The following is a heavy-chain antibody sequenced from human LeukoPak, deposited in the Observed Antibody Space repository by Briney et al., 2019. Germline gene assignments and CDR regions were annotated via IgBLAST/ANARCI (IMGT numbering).Heavy chain of an antibody. CDR2: VGHEDGTT. CDR1: GFALSNIS. J-gene: IGHJ4*02. V-gene: IGHV1-24*01. CDR3: ATGAIVFDF. D-gene: IGHD3-22*01. Sequence: VASVRVSCTVSGFALSNISIDWVRQAPGKGLEWMATVGHEDGTTIHAQTFQGRFNMTVDTATDTAYMEMSSLMSEDTALYYCATGAIVFDFWGQGTLVTVSS.